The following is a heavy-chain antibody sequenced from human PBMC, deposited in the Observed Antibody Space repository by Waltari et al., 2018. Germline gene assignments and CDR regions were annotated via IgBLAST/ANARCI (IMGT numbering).Heavy chain of an antibody. D-gene: IGHD3-10*01. CDR3: ARGGMTPWDY. Sequence: VQLVQSGGEVKKPGASVKVSCKTSGYTFMNFGVTWVRQAPGQGFEWMGWISGHTGKTNYARKFQGRVTMTTDTSTTTAYLELRSLTSDDTAFYYCARGGMTPWDYWGQGTLVSVSS. CDR1: GYTFMNFG. CDR2: ISGHTGKT. V-gene: IGHV1-18*01. J-gene: IGHJ4*02.